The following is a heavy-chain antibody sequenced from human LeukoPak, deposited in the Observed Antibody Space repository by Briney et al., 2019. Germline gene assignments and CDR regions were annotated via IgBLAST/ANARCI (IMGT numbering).Heavy chain of an antibody. J-gene: IGHJ5*02. CDR3: ARGCYDSSGYYSGWFDP. D-gene: IGHD3-22*01. CDR2: ISYDGSNK. V-gene: IGHV3-30*03. CDR1: GFTFSSYG. Sequence: GGSLRLSCAASGFTFSSYGMHWVRQAPGKGLEWVAVISYDGSNKYYADSVKGRFTISRDNSKNALYLQMNSLRAEDTAVYYCARGCYDSSGYYSGWFDPWGQGTLVTVSS.